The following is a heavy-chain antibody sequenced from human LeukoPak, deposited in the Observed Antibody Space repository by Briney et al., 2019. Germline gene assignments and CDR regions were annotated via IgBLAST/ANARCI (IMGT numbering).Heavy chain of an antibody. CDR1: GFTFSSYW. CDR2: IKQHGNEK. CDR3: ARPSAIYSYGHDAFDI. Sequence: GSLRLSCAASGFTFSSYWMTWVRQAPGKGLEWVANIKQHGNEKYYVDSVKGRFTISRDDAKTSVYLQMTSLRVDDTAIYYCARPSAIYSYGHDAFDIWGQGTLVTVSS. V-gene: IGHV3-7*01. J-gene: IGHJ3*02. D-gene: IGHD5-18*01.